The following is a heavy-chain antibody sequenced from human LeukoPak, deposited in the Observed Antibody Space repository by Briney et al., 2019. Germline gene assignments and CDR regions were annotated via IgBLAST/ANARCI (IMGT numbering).Heavy chain of an antibody. V-gene: IGHV4-38-2*02. CDR2: IYHSGST. J-gene: IGHJ5*02. Sequence: PSETLFLTCTVSGYSISSGYYWGWIRQPPGKGLEWIGSIYHSGSTYYNPSLKSRVTISVDTSKNQFSLKLSSVTAADTAVYYCARDPYGSSEDTWGQGTLVTVSS. CDR3: ARDPYGSSEDT. CDR1: GYSISSGYY. D-gene: IGHD6-6*01.